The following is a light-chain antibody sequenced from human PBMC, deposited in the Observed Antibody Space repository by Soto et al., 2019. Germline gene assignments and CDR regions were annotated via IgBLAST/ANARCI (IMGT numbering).Light chain of an antibody. CDR2: GAS. V-gene: IGKV3-15*01. Sequence: EIVMTQSPATLSVSPGERATLSCRASQSVGSNLAWYQQKPGQAPRLLIYGASTRATGIPARFSGSGSGTEFTPTISSLQSENFAIYFYQQYNNWPPDRTFGQGTKVEIK. J-gene: IGKJ1*01. CDR3: QQYNNWPPDRT. CDR1: QSVGSN.